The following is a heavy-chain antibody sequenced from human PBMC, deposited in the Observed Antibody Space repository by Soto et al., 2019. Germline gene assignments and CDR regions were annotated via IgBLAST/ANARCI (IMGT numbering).Heavy chain of an antibody. J-gene: IGHJ4*02. CDR2: VSAYNGYT. CDR1: GFTFTSYG. D-gene: IGHD2-21*01. CDR3: ALRAYCTTVPCFYLDV. V-gene: IGHV1-18*01. Sequence: GASVKVSCKASGFTFTSYGFSWVRQAPGEGLEWMGWVSAYNGYTTYAQRLQGRVTMTTDTSTSTAYMELRSLRSDDTAVYYCALRAYCTTVPCFYLDVWGQGTPVTVVS.